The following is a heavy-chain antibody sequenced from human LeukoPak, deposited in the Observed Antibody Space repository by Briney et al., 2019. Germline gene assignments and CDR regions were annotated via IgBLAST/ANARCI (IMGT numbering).Heavy chain of an antibody. J-gene: IGHJ4*02. CDR1: GDTFSSYV. D-gene: IGHD6-19*01. V-gene: IGHV1-69*10. CDR2: IIPILGSA. CDR3: ARGVKIAVAGIYYFDY. Sequence: GAPVKVSCKASGDTFSSYVISWVRQAPGQGLEWMGGIIPILGSANYAQKFEGRVTITADKSTNTAYMELSSLRSEDTAVYYCARGVKIAVAGIYYFDYWGQGTLVTVSS.